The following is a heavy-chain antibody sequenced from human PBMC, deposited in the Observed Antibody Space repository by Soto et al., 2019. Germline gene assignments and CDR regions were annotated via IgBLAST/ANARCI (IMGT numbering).Heavy chain of an antibody. CDR2: FDPEDGET. Sequence: GASVKVSCKVSGYTLTELSMHWVRQAPGRGLEWMGGFDPEDGETIYAQKFQGRVTITADKSTSTAYMELSSLRSEDTAVYYCARGKAAAGVSWFDPWGQGTLVTVSS. J-gene: IGHJ5*02. CDR3: ARGKAAAGVSWFDP. D-gene: IGHD6-13*01. V-gene: IGHV1-24*01. CDR1: GYTLTELS.